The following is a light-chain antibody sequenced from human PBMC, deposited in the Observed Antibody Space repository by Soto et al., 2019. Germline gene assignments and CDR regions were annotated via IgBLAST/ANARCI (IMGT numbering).Light chain of an antibody. V-gene: IGLV1-40*01. CDR2: GNT. CDR3: QSDDRSLNRV. J-gene: IGLJ1*01. Sequence: QSLLRHPPSVSWAPGHRITISCTGSSSNIGADFDVYWYQQLPVAAPKLLLYGNTNRPSGVPDRFSGSKSGTSASLAITGLQAEDEAYYYCQSDDRSLNRVFGTGTKVTVL. CDR1: SSNIGADFD.